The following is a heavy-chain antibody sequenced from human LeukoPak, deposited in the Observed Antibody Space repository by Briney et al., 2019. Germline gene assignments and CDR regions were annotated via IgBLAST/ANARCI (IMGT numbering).Heavy chain of an antibody. Sequence: ASETLSLTCTVSGDSVSSGTYYGSWIRQPPGKGLEWIGYIYYSGSTNYNPSLKSRVTISVDTSKNQFSLKLSSVTAADTAVYYCARHSRLGQQLLSAPPDPAFDYWGQGTLVTVSS. CDR3: ARHSRLGQQLLSAPPDPAFDY. CDR1: GDSVSSGTYY. V-gene: IGHV4-61*01. CDR2: IYYSGST. J-gene: IGHJ4*02. D-gene: IGHD6-13*01.